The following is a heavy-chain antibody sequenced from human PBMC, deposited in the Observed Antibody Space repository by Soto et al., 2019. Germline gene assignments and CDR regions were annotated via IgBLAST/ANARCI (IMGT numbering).Heavy chain of an antibody. CDR3: ARGGQYYDSSGYLPNAFDI. J-gene: IGHJ3*02. Sequence: QLQLQESGSGLVKPSQTLSLTCAVSGGSISSGGYSWSWIRQPPGKGLGWIGYIYHSGSTYYNPSLKSRVTISVDRSKNQFSLKLSSVTAADTAVYYCARGGQYYDSSGYLPNAFDIWGQGTMVTVSS. D-gene: IGHD3-22*01. CDR2: IYHSGST. V-gene: IGHV4-30-2*01. CDR1: GGSISSGGYS.